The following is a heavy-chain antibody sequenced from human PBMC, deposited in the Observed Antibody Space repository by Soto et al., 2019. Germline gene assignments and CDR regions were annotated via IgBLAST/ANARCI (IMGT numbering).Heavy chain of an antibody. D-gene: IGHD3-22*01. CDR2: IKEDGSEK. CDR1: GFTFSTYW. V-gene: IGHV3-7*01. J-gene: IGHJ6*02. Sequence: PGGSLRLSCAASGFTFSTYWMSWVRQAPGKGLEWVANIKEDGSEKYYVDSVEGRFTISRDNAKNSLYLQMNSLRAEDTAVYYCARGWGYFDSSGFPYLYAMDVWGQGTTVTVSS. CDR3: ARGWGYFDSSGFPYLYAMDV.